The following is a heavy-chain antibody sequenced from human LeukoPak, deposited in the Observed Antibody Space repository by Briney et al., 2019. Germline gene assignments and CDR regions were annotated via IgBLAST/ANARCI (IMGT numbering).Heavy chain of an antibody. Sequence: ASVKVSCKASGYTFTSYYMHWVRQAPGQGLEWMGRINPNSGGTNYAQKFQGRVTMTRDTSISTAYMELSRLRSDDTAVYYCARVRRFLDEDSEDNWFDPWGQGTLVTVSS. CDR1: GYTFTSYY. D-gene: IGHD3-3*01. V-gene: IGHV1-2*06. J-gene: IGHJ5*02. CDR3: ARVRRFLDEDSEDNWFDP. CDR2: INPNSGGT.